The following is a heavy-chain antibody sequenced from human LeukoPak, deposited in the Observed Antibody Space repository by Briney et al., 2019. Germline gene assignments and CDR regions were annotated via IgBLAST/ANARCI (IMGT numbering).Heavy chain of an antibody. CDR1: GGSISSGGYY. J-gene: IGHJ4*02. V-gene: IGHV4-31*03. CDR2: IYYSGST. Sequence: PSETLSLTCTVSGGSISSGGYYWSWIRQHPGKGLEWIGYIYYSGSTYYNPSLKSRVTISVDTSKNRFSLKLSSVTAADTAVYYCARGYLPSFTMVRGTQIPNFDYWGQGTLVTVSS. CDR3: ARGYLPSFTMVRGTQIPNFDY. D-gene: IGHD3-10*01.